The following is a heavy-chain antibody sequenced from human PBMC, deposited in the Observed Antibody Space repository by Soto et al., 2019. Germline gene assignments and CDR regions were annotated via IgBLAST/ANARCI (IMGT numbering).Heavy chain of an antibody. CDR2: INPTGSYT. CDR3: ARGHHSMDV. V-gene: IGHV3-11*06. CDR1: GFTFSDHY. J-gene: IGHJ6*02. Sequence: GGSLRLSCAASGFTFSDHYMSWIRQAPGKGLEWISYINPTGSYTHYADSVRGRFITSRDNADNSLYLQMNSLRAEDTALYYCARGHHSMDVWGQGATVTVSS.